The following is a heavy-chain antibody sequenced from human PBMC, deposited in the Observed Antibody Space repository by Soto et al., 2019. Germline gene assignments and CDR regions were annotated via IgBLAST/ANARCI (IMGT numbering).Heavy chain of an antibody. D-gene: IGHD1-26*01. Sequence: EVQLVESGGGLVKPGGSLRLSCAASGFTFSSYSMNWVSQAPGKWLEWVSSISSSSSYIYYADSVKGRFTISRDNAKNSLYLQMNSLRAEDTAVYYCARGLGATTLSAFDIWGQGTMVTVSS. CDR3: ARGLGATTLSAFDI. V-gene: IGHV3-21*01. J-gene: IGHJ3*02. CDR1: GFTFSSYS. CDR2: ISSSSSYI.